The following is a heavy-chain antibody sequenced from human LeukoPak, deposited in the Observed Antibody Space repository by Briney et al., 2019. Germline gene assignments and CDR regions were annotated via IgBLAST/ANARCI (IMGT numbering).Heavy chain of an antibody. CDR2: INHSGST. Sequence: GSLRLSCAASGFTFSSYAMSWVRQAPGKGLEWIGEINHSGSTNYNPSLKSRVTISVDTSKNQFSLKLSSVTAADTAVYYCARGGPRRYCSGGSCYLGYWGQGTLVTVSS. D-gene: IGHD2-15*01. V-gene: IGHV4-34*01. J-gene: IGHJ4*02. CDR3: ARGGPRRYCSGGSCYLGY. CDR1: GFTFSSYA.